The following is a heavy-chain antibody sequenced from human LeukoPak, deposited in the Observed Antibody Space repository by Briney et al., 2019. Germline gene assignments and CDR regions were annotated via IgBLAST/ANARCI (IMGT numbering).Heavy chain of an antibody. CDR1: GGSISSYY. CDR3: ARASGSYYYYYYMDV. J-gene: IGHJ6*03. D-gene: IGHD1-26*01. Sequence: SETLTLTCTVSGGSISSYYWSWIRQPPGKGLEWIGYIYYSGSTNYNPSLKSRVTISVDTSKNQFSLKLSSVTAADTAVYYCARASGSYYYYYYMDVWGKGTTVTVSS. CDR2: IYYSGST. V-gene: IGHV4-59*01.